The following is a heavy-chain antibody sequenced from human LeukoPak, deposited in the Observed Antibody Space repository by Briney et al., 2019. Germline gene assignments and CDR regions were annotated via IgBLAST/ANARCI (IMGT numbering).Heavy chain of an antibody. CDR3: ATEIGHYDILTGYYADIDY. D-gene: IGHD3-9*01. J-gene: IGHJ4*02. Sequence: SVKVSCKASGYTFTGYYMHWVRQAPGQGLEWMGRIIPIFGTANYAQKFQGRVTITTDESTSTAYMELSSLRSEDTAVYYCATEIGHYDILTGYYADIDYWGQGTLVTVSS. V-gene: IGHV1-69*05. CDR2: IIPIFGTA. CDR1: GYTFTGYY.